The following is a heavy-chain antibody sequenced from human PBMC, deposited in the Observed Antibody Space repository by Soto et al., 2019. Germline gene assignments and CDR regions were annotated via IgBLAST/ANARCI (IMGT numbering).Heavy chain of an antibody. CDR3: AAEVGATGYYFDY. CDR1: GFTFTSSA. V-gene: IGHV1-58*01. J-gene: IGHJ4*02. D-gene: IGHD1-26*01. Sequence: SVKVSCKASGFTFTSSAVQLVRQARGQRLEXIGXXVXXSXXXXXAXXXQERVTITRDMSTSTAYMELSSLRSEETAVYYCAAEVGATGYYFDYWGQGTLVTVSS. CDR2: XVXXSXXX.